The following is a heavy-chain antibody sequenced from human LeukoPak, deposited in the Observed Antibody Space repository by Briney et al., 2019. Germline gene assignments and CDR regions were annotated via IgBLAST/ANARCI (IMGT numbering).Heavy chain of an antibody. CDR2: IHSSGST. Sequence: SETLSLTCTVSGGSISSYYWSWIRQPPGQGLEWIAFIHSSGSTGYSPSLKSRVTISVDTSKNQFSLKLSSVTAADTAVYYCARYFNWFDPWGQGTLVTVSS. D-gene: IGHD2/OR15-2a*01. CDR1: GGSISSYY. J-gene: IGHJ5*02. CDR3: ARYFNWFDP. V-gene: IGHV4-59*01.